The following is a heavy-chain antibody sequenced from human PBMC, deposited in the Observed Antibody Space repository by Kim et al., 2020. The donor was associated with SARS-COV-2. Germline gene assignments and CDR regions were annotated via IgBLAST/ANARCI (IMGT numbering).Heavy chain of an antibody. Sequence: GGSLRLSCAASGFTFSSYAMSWVRQAPGNGLEWVSAISGSGGSTYYADSVKGRFTISRDNSKNTLYLQMNSLRAEDTAVYYCAKRLAAAVGDYGMDVWGQGTTVTVSS. CDR3: AKRLAAAVGDYGMDV. D-gene: IGHD6-13*01. J-gene: IGHJ6*02. V-gene: IGHV3-23*01. CDR2: ISGSGGST. CDR1: GFTFSSYA.